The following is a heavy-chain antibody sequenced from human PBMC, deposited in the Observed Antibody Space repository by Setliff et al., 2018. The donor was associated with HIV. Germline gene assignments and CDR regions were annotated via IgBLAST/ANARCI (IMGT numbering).Heavy chain of an antibody. J-gene: IGHJ3*02. D-gene: IGHD6-25*01. V-gene: IGHV1-18*01. CDR3: AKDGDYRSGDYDAFDI. Sequence: GASVKVSCKAFGYAFSSYGINWLRQAPGQGLEWMGWIHPYTGDTDQGQKVQGRLTMTTDTSTNTAYMELTSLRPEDTAVYCCAKDGDYRSGDYDAFDIWGQGTMVTVSS. CDR2: IHPYTGDT. CDR1: GYAFSSYG.